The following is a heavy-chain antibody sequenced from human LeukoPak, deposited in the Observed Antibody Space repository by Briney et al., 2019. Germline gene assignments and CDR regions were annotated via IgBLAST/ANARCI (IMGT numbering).Heavy chain of an antibody. CDR1: GFTFSSYW. Sequence: GGSLRLSCAASGFTFSSYWMSWVRQAPGKGLEWVANIKEDGSEKYYVDSVKGRFTISRDNAENSLYLQMRSLRAEDTAVYYCATTLTVTTGFYWGQGTLVTVSS. J-gene: IGHJ4*02. CDR2: IKEDGSEK. V-gene: IGHV3-7*01. CDR3: ATTLTVTTGFY. D-gene: IGHD4-17*01.